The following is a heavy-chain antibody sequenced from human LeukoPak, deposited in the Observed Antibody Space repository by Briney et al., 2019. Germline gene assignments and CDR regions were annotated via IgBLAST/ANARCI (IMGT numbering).Heavy chain of an antibody. V-gene: IGHV1-69*13. CDR2: IIPIFGTA. CDR1: GGTFSSYA. D-gene: IGHD6-19*01. CDR3: ARAGLVGWYYYYYGMDV. Sequence: ASVKVSCKASGGTFSSYAISWVRQAPGQGLEWMGGIIPIFGTANYAQKFQGRVTITADESTSTAYMELSSLRSEDTAVYYCARAGLVGWYYYYYGMDVWGQGTTVTVSS. J-gene: IGHJ6*02.